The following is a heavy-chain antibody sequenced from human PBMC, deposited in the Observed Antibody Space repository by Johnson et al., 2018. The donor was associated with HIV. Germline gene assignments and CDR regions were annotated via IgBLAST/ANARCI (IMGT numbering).Heavy chain of an antibody. CDR1: GFTVSSNY. J-gene: IGHJ3*02. Sequence: MLLVESGGGLIQPGGSLRLSCAASGFTVSSNYMSWVRQAPGKGLEWVSVIYSGGSPYYADSVTGRFTISRDNSKNTLYLQMNSLRAEDTAFYYCARGKGASVGLDAFDIWGQGTMVTVSS. CDR2: IYSGGSP. CDR3: ARGKGASVGLDAFDI. V-gene: IGHV3-53*01. D-gene: IGHD2-2*01.